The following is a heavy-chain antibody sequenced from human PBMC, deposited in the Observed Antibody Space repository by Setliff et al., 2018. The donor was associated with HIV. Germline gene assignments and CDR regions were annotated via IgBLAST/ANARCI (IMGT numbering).Heavy chain of an antibody. CDR2: ISAYNGNT. V-gene: IGHV1-18*01. J-gene: IGHJ6*03. Sequence: ASVKVSCKASGYTFTSYGISWVRQAPGQGLEWMGWISAYNGNTNYAQKLQGRVTMTTDTSTSTAYMELRSLRSDDTAVYYCARGLSNDYGLYYYYYYYMDVWGKGTTVTVSS. CDR1: GYTFTSYG. D-gene: IGHD4-17*01. CDR3: ARGLSNDYGLYYYYYYYMDV.